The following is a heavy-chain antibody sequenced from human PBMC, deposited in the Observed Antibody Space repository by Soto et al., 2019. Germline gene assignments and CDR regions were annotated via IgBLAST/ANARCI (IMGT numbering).Heavy chain of an antibody. D-gene: IGHD2-2*02. J-gene: IGHJ6*02. Sequence: PSETLSLTCAVYGGSFSGYYWSWIRQPPGKGLEWIGEINHSGSTNYNPSLKSRVTISVDTSKNQFSLKLSSVTAADTAVYYCARESLVVPAAILEYYYYGMDVWGQGTTVTVSS. CDR3: ARESLVVPAAILEYYYYGMDV. CDR2: INHSGST. V-gene: IGHV4-34*01. CDR1: GGSFSGYY.